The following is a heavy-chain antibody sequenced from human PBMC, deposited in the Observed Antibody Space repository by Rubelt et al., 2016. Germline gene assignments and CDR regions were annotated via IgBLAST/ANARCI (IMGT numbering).Heavy chain of an antibody. J-gene: IGHJ4*02. V-gene: IGHV4-59*08. D-gene: IGHD3-10*01. CDR2: IYYTGTT. CDR3: ARLRGGTDY. CDR1: GGSVISNY. Sequence: GGSVISNYWSWIRQPPGKGLEWTGYIYYTGTTNYNPYLKSRVTISVNTSKNQFSLKLTSVTAADTAGYYCARLRGGTDYWGQGTLVTVSS.